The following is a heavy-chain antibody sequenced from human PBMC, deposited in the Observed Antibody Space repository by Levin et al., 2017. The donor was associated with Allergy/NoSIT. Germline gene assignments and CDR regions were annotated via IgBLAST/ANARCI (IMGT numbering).Heavy chain of an antibody. CDR2: INGDGSTT. V-gene: IGHV3-74*01. CDR3: ARGGSGWLGFDY. Sequence: PGGSLRLSCAASGFTFSGYWMHWVRQAPGKGLVWVSRINGDGSTTNYADSVKGRFTISRDNAKNTVYLQMNSLRVDDTAVYYCARGGSGWLGFDYWGQATLVTVSS. D-gene: IGHD6-19*01. CDR1: GFTFSGYW. J-gene: IGHJ4*02.